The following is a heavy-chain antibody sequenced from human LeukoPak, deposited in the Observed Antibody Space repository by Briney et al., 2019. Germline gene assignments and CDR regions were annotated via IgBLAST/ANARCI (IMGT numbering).Heavy chain of an antibody. CDR3: ARGSGWSQD. CDR2: ISGSGGNT. V-gene: IGHV3-23*01. Sequence: PGGSLRLSCVASGFIFSSYNMNWVRQAPGKGLEWVSAISGSGGNTYYADSVKGRFTISRDNSKNTLYLQMNSLRAEDTAVYYCARGSGWSQDWGQGTLVTVSS. D-gene: IGHD6-19*01. CDR1: GFIFSSYN. J-gene: IGHJ4*02.